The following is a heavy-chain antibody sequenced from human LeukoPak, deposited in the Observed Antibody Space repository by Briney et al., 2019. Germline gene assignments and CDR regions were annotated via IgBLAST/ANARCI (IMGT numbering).Heavy chain of an antibody. J-gene: IGHJ4*02. CDR2: INQDGSQN. D-gene: IGHD7-27*01. V-gene: IGHV3-7*01. CDR1: GFTFSSYW. CDR3: ARDYVWGSSESDY. Sequence: GGSLRLSCAASGFTFSSYWLTWVRQPPGKGLEWVANINQDGSQNFLVDSVKGRFTVSRDNAKNSLFLQMSSLRVEDTAIYYCARDYVWGSSESDYWGQGTLVTVSS.